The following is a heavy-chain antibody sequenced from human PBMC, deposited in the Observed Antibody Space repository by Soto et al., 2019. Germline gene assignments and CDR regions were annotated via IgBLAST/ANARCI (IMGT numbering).Heavy chain of an antibody. CDR1: GGSISSYY. CDR2: IYYSGST. Sequence: SETLSLTCTVSGGSISSYYWSWIRQPPGKGLKWIGYIYYSGSTNYNPSLKSRVTISVDTPKNQLSLKLSSVTAADTAVYYCARRYGYYFDYWGQGTLVTSPQ. CDR3: ARRYGYYFDY. J-gene: IGHJ4*02. D-gene: IGHD4-17*01. V-gene: IGHV4-59*08.